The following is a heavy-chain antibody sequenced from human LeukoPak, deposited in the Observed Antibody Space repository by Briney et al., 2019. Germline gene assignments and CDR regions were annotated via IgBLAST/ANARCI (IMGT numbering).Heavy chain of an antibody. CDR3: ARDGGDSSSNWFDP. J-gene: IGHJ5*02. D-gene: IGHD6-6*01. CDR1: GGTFSSYA. V-gene: IGHV1-2*02. Sequence: ASVKVSCKASGGTFSSYAISWVRQAPGQGLEWMGWINPNSGGTNYAQKFQGRVTMTRDTSISTAYMELSRLRSDDTAVYYCARDGGDSSSNWFDPWGQGTLVTVSS. CDR2: INPNSGGT.